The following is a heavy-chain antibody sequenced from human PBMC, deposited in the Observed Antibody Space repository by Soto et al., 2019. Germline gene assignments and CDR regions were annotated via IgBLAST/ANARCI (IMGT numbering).Heavy chain of an antibody. CDR1: GLTLANYA. CDR2: LTNTDSQK. Sequence: EVQLLESGGGLAQPGGSLRLSCTASGLTLANYAMTWVRQAPGKGLQWVSTLTNTDSQKYYADSVQGRFSISRDSSKNTLYLPMHCPRVEDTAIYFCAKTPWADVGASGALELWGHGTLVTVSS. J-gene: IGHJ3*01. V-gene: IGHV3-23*01. D-gene: IGHD1-26*01. CDR3: AKTPWADVGASGALEL.